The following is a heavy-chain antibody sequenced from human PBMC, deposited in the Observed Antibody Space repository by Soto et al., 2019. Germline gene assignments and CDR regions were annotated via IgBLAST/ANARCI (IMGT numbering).Heavy chain of an antibody. Sequence: QVQLVQSGAEVKKPGASVKVSCKTAGSNFRGYYVPWVRQAPGQGLVWVGLMNVNGGDTMSSQTFKGRVTMTRDTSISTAYMELSRLTFDYAAGYYCARRLWPVALDVWGQGSMVTVSS. D-gene: IGHD3-16*01. J-gene: IGHJ3*01. CDR3: ARRLWPVALDV. CDR2: MNVNGGDT. CDR1: GSNFRGYY. V-gene: IGHV1-2*02.